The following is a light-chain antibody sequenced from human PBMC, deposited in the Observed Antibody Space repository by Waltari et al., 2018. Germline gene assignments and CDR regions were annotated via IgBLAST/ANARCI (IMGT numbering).Light chain of an antibody. J-gene: IGLJ1*01. CDR3: CSYAGSSTYV. Sequence: QSALTQPASVSGSPGQSIPIPCTGTSSDVGGYNLVSWYQQHPGKAPKRMIYEGSERPSGVSNRFSGSKSGNTASLTISGLQAEDEADYYCCSYAGSSTYVFGTGTKVTVL. CDR1: SSDVGGYNL. V-gene: IGLV2-23*01. CDR2: EGS.